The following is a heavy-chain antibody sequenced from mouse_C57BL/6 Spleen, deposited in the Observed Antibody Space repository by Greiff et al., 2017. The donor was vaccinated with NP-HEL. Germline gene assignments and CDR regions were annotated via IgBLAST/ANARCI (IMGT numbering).Heavy chain of an antibody. CDR3: ASHGY. CDR1: GYTFTSYW. J-gene: IGHJ2*01. CDR2: IDPSDSYT. V-gene: IGHV1-50*01. Sequence: QVQLKQPGAELVKPGASVKLSCKASGYTFTSYWMQWVKQRPGQGLEWIGEIDPSDSYTNYNQKFKGKATLTVDTSSSTAYMQLSSLTSEDSAVYYCASHGYWGQGTTLTVSS.